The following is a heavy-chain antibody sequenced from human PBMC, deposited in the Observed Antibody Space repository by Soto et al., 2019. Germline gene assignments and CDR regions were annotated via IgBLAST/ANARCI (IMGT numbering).Heavy chain of an antibody. CDR1: GGSITDNY. V-gene: IGHV4-59*01. Sequence: QVQLQQSGPGLLKPSENLSLTCSVSGGSITDNYWTWIRQSPGKGLEWVGYIYYTGITNYNPSLKRRVTISLDRSKNQFSLKLDSVTAADTAVYYCARALDYDFWGGRNWFDPWGQGTLVTVSS. CDR3: ARALDYDFWGGRNWFDP. D-gene: IGHD3-3*01. CDR2: IYYTGIT. J-gene: IGHJ5*02.